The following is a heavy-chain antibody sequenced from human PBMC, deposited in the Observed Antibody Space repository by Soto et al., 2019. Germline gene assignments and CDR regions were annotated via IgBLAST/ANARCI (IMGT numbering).Heavy chain of an antibody. J-gene: IGHJ6*02. Sequence: PSETLSLTGTVSGGSISSSISYWGWIRQAPGKGLEWIGNVYYSGSTYSNPSLKSRVTISADTSKNQFSLKLSSVTAADTAVYYCARQSEYYYVSGSAAPLSGMDALGQGTTLTISS. D-gene: IGHD3-10*01. CDR2: VYYSGST. V-gene: IGHV4-39*01. CDR3: ARQSEYYYVSGSAAPLSGMDA. CDR1: GGSISSSISY.